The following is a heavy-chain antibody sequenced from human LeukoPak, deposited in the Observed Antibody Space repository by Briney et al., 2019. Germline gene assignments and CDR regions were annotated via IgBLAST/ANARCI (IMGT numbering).Heavy chain of an antibody. CDR2: IIPIFGTA. J-gene: IGHJ4*02. V-gene: IGHV1-69*05. CDR3: ARTDEVDDILTGYYNY. Sequence: SVKVSCKASGGTFTSYAISWVRQAPGQGLEWMGRIIPIFGTANYAQKFQGRVTITTDESTSTAYMELSSLRSEDTAVYYCARTDEVDDILTGYYNYWGQGTLVTVSS. CDR1: GGTFTSYA. D-gene: IGHD3-9*01.